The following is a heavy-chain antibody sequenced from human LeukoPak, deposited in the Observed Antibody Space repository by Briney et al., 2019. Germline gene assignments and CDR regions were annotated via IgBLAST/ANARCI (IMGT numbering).Heavy chain of an antibody. D-gene: IGHD1-26*01. V-gene: IGHV4-38-2*01. J-gene: IGHJ4*02. Sequence: PSETLSLTCAVSGYSISSGYYWGWIRQPPGKGLEWIGSIYHSGSTYYNPSLKSRVTISVDTSENQFSLKLSSVTAADMALYYCAKGGSYGLDVTFDYWGQGTLVTVSS. CDR2: IYHSGST. CDR1: GYSISSGYY. CDR3: AKGGSYGLDVTFDY.